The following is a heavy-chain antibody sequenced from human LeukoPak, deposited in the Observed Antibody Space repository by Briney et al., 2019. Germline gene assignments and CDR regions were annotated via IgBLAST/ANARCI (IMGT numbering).Heavy chain of an antibody. CDR3: ARGDDSSGYYSYWYFDL. Sequence: SETLSLTCAVYGGSFSGYYWSWIRQPPGKGLEWIGEINHSGSTNYNPSLKSRVTISVDTSKNQFSLKLSSVAAADTAVYYCARGDDSSGYYSYWYFDLWGRGTLVTVSS. V-gene: IGHV4-34*01. D-gene: IGHD3-22*01. CDR1: GGSFSGYY. CDR2: INHSGST. J-gene: IGHJ2*01.